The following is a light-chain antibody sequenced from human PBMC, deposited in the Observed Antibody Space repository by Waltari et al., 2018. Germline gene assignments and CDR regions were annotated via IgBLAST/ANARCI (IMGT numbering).Light chain of an antibody. V-gene: IGLV2-8*01. J-gene: IGLJ2*01. CDR1: SSDVGRYNF. CDR3: SSYAGGNTLV. Sequence: QPALTQPPSASGSLGHSVTIPCTGSSSDVGRYNFVSWYQQYPGKTPKLIFYEVFKRPPGVPDRFSGSKSGNTASLTVSGLQPEDEADYYCSSYAGGNTLVFGGGTRLTVL. CDR2: EVF.